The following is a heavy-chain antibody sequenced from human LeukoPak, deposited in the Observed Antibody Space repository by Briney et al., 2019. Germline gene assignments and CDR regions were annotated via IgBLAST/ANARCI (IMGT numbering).Heavy chain of an antibody. D-gene: IGHD6-6*01. J-gene: IGHJ4*02. CDR1: GGSISSYY. Sequence: PSETLSLTCTVSGGSISSYYWSWIRQPPGKGLEWIGYIYTSGSTNYNPSLKSRATISVDTSKNQFSLKLSSVTAADTAVYYCARHTAAYSSSSALDYWGQGTLVTVSS. CDR3: ARHTAAYSSSSALDY. CDR2: IYTSGST. V-gene: IGHV4-4*09.